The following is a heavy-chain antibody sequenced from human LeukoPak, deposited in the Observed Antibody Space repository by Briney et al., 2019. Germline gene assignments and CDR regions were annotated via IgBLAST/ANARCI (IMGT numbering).Heavy chain of an antibody. V-gene: IGHV3-30-3*01. CDR2: ISYDGSNK. J-gene: IGHJ4*02. CDR3: ARTDLGELSLRFDY. Sequence: GRSLRLSCAASGFTFSSYAMHWVRQAPGKGLEWVAVISYDGSNKYYADSVKGRFTISRDNSKNTLCLQMNSLRAEDTAVYYCARTDLGELSLRFDYWGQGTLVTVSS. CDR1: GFTFSSYA. D-gene: IGHD3-16*02.